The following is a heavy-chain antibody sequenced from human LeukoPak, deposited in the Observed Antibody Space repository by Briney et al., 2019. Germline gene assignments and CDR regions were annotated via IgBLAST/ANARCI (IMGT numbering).Heavy chain of an antibody. D-gene: IGHD1-26*01. CDR3: ARAVVVGATNFDY. Sequence: GGSLRLSCAASGFTLSTYWMHWVRQAPGKGLEWVAVISYDGTNKYYTDSVKGRFTISRDNSKNTLYLQMNSLRAEDTAVYYCARAVVVGATNFDYWGQGTLVTVSS. J-gene: IGHJ4*02. CDR1: GFTLSTYW. CDR2: ISYDGTNK. V-gene: IGHV3-30*03.